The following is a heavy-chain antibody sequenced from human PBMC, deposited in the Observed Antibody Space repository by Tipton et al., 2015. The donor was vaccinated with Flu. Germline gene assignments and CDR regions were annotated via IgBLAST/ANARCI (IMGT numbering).Heavy chain of an antibody. J-gene: IGHJ3*02. CDR1: GYSFTSYG. CDR3: ARDGYYDSSGYYYLRAFDI. Sequence: QSGPEVKKPGASVKVSCKASGYSFTSYGISWVRQAPGQGLEWMGWISAYKGNTNYAQKLQGSVTMTTDTSTSTAYMVLRSLRSDDTAVYYCARDGYYDSSGYYYLRAFDIWGQGTKVTVSS. V-gene: IGHV1-18*01. D-gene: IGHD3-22*01. CDR2: ISAYKGNT.